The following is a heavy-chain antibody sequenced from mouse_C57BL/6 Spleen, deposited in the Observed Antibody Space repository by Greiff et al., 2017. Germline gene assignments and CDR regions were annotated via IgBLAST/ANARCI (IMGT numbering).Heavy chain of an antibody. CDR2: IYWDDDK. CDR3: SRSASGYGLYAKDY. D-gene: IGHD1-1*01. V-gene: IGHV8-12*01. J-gene: IGHJ4*01. CDR1: GFSLSTSGMG. Sequence: QVTLKVSGPGILQSSQTLSLTCSFSGFSLSTSGMGVSWIRQPSGKGLEWLAHIYWDDDKRYNPSLKSRLTISKDTSRNQVFLKITSVDTADTATHFCSRSASGYGLYAKDYWAQRTSVTVSS.